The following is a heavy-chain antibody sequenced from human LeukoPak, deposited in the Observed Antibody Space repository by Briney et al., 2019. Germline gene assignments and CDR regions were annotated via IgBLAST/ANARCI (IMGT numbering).Heavy chain of an antibody. CDR3: ARWSKAAAGTSGY. J-gene: IGHJ4*02. CDR1: GFTFSSYS. CDR2: ISSSSSYI. D-gene: IGHD6-13*01. V-gene: IGHV3-21*01. Sequence: GGSLRLSCAASGFTFSSYSMNWVRQAPGKGLEWVSSISSSSSYIYYADSVKGRFTISRDNAKNSLYLQMNSLRAEDTAVYYCARWSKAAAGTSGYWGQGTLVTVSS.